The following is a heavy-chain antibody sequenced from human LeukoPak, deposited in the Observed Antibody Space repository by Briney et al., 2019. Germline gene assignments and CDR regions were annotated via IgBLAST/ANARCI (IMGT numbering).Heavy chain of an antibody. CDR2: ISSSSSYI. Sequence: GGSVRLSCAASGFTFSSYSMNWVRQAPGKGLEWVSSISSSSSYIYYADSVKGRFTISRDNSKNTLYLQMNSLRAEDTAVYYCASLPRLAVEDYWGQGTLVTVSS. CDR1: GFTFSSYS. J-gene: IGHJ4*02. CDR3: ASLPRLAVEDY. D-gene: IGHD5/OR15-5a*01. V-gene: IGHV3-21*01.